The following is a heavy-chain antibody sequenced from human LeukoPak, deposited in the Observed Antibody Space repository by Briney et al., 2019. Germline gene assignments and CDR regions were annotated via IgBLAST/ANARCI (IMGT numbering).Heavy chain of an antibody. J-gene: IGHJ6*03. D-gene: IGHD3-10*01. Sequence: GGSLRLSCAASGFTFRNAWMSWVRQAPGMGLEWVGRIKSKTDGGTTDYTAPVKGRFTISRDDSKNTLYLQMNSLRAEDTAVYYCAREVSYYSPLLWFGELTYMDVWGKGTTVTISS. CDR3: AREVSYYSPLLWFGELTYMDV. CDR2: IKSKTDGGTT. V-gene: IGHV3-15*01. CDR1: GFTFRNAW.